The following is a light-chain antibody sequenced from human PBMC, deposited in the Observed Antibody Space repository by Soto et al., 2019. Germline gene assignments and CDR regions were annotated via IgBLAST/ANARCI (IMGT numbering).Light chain of an antibody. V-gene: IGLV1-47*01. Sequence: QSVLTQPPSASGTPGQRVTISCSGSSSNIGGNFVSWFLLLPGTAPKLLVYRNDQWPSGVPGRFSGSKSGTSASLAINGLRSEDEADYYCETWDSNTQGVFGGGTKLTVL. CDR3: ETWDSNTQGV. CDR2: RND. CDR1: SSNIGGNF. J-gene: IGLJ3*02.